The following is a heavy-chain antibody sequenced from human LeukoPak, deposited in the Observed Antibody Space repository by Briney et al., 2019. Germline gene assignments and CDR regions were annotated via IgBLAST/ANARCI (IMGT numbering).Heavy chain of an antibody. D-gene: IGHD1-26*01. V-gene: IGHV3-53*01. CDR2: IYSGGST. CDR3: ARGGSYLSAFDI. Sequence: GGSLRLSCAASGFTVSSNYMSWVRQAPGKGLEWVSIIYSGGSTFYADSVRGRFTISRDNSKNTMYLQMNSLRAEDTAVYYCARGGSYLSAFDIWGQGTMVTVSS. J-gene: IGHJ3*02. CDR1: GFTVSSNY.